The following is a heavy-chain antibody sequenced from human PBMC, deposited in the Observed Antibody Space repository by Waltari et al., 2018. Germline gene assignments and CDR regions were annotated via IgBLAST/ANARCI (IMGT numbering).Heavy chain of an antibody. CDR2: IHGSGRT. J-gene: IGHJ4*02. CDR3: ARDRGRGLYLES. D-gene: IGHD2-15*01. CDR1: GDPVTSSYW. V-gene: IGHV4-4*02. Sequence: QVQLQESGPGLVKPSGTLSLTCRVSGDPVTSSYWWSWVRQPPGEGLEWIGQIHGSGRTNYNPSLESRVSVSMDTSNNQLSLKVTSATAADTAIYYCARDRGRGLYLESWGQGTLVTVSP.